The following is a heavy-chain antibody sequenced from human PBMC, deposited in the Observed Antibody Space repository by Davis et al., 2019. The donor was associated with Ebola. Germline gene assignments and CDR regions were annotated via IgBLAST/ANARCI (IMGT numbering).Heavy chain of an antibody. D-gene: IGHD3-16*01. CDR2: TYYTSKWYY. CDR3: VRGWGRSGLDV. CDR1: GNSVSWNSGA. J-gene: IGHJ6*02. Sequence: PSETLSLTCAISGNSVSWNSGAWNWIRQAPSRGLEWLGRTYYTSKWYYDYAESEKSRITINPDTSKNQLSLQLNSVTPEDAAVYYCVRGWGRSGLDVWGQGTTVTVSS. V-gene: IGHV6-1*01.